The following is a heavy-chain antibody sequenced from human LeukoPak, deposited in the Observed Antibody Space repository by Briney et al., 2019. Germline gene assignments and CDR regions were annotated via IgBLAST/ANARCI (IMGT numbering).Heavy chain of an antibody. CDR2: INHSGST. CDR1: GGSFSGYY. J-gene: IGHJ4*02. CDR3: ARDLYYDSSGPFDY. V-gene: IGHV4-34*01. D-gene: IGHD3-22*01. Sequence: SETLSLTCAVYGGSFSGYYWSWIRQPPGKGLEWIGEINHSGSTNYNPSLKSRVTISVDTSKNQFSLKLSSVTAADTAVYYCARDLYYDSSGPFDYWGQGTLVTVSS.